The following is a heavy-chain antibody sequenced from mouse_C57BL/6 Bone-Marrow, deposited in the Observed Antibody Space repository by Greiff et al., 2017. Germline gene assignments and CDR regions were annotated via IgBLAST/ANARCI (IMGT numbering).Heavy chain of an antibody. Sequence: VQLQQSGPELVKPGASVKLSCKASGYTFTSYDIHWVKQRPGQGLEWIGWIYPRDGSTKYNEKFKGKATLTVDTSSSTAYMELHSLTSEDSAVYYCARSYDYDDYTMDYCGQGTSVTVSS. V-gene: IGHV1-85*01. D-gene: IGHD2-4*01. CDR1: GYTFTSYD. CDR3: ARSYDYDDYTMDY. J-gene: IGHJ4*01. CDR2: IYPRDGST.